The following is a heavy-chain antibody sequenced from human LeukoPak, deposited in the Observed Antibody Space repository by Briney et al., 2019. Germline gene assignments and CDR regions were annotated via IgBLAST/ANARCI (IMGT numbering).Heavy chain of an antibody. CDR3: ARVDSNSFEAFDF. D-gene: IGHD6-6*01. V-gene: IGHV1-2*02. CDR2: INPNSGGT. Sequence: ASVKVSCKASGYTFTGYYVHWVRQAPGQGLEWMGWINPNSGGTNYAQKFQGRVTMTRDTSISTAYMELSRLRSDDTAVYYCARVDSNSFEAFDFWGQGTLVTVSS. CDR1: GYTFTGYY. J-gene: IGHJ4*02.